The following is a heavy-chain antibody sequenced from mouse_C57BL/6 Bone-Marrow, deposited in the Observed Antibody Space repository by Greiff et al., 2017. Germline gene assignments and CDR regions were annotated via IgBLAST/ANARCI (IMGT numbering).Heavy chain of an antibody. J-gene: IGHJ2*01. Sequence: QVQLQQPGAELVKPGASVKLSCKASGYTFTSYWMQWVKQRPGQGLEWIGEIDPSDSYTNYNQKFKGKATLTVDTSSSTAYMQLSSLQSEDSAVYYCAREGAYYGNYDNYFDYWGQGTTLTVSS. CDR2: IDPSDSYT. V-gene: IGHV1-50*01. CDR3: AREGAYYGNYDNYFDY. D-gene: IGHD2-10*01. CDR1: GYTFTSYW.